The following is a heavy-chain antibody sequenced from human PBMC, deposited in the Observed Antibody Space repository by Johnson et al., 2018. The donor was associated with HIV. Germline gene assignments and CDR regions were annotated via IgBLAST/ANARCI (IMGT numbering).Heavy chain of an antibody. V-gene: IGHV3-7*04. CDR2: IKQEGSEK. J-gene: IGHJ3*02. D-gene: IGHD3-16*01. CDR3: ARGRGALDI. CDR1: GFTFSSYW. Sequence: VQLVESGGGLVQPGGSLRLSCAASGFTFSSYWMSWVRQAPGKGLEWVANIKQEGSEKYYMDSVKGRFTISIDNAKNSLYLQMNSLRAEDTAVYYCARGRGALDIWGQGTMVTVSS.